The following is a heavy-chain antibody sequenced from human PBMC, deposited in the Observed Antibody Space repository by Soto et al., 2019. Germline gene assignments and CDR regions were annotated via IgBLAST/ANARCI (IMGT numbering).Heavy chain of an antibody. V-gene: IGHV3-53*01. D-gene: IGHD4-17*01. Sequence: EVQLVESGGGLIQPGGSLRLSCAASGFTVSSNYMSWVRQAPGKGLEWVSVIYSGGSTYYADSVKGRFTISRDNSKNTLYRQMNSLRAEDTAVYYCARDHVYGDYPEYFQHWGQGTLGTVAS. CDR1: GFTVSSNY. CDR3: ARDHVYGDYPEYFQH. J-gene: IGHJ1*01. CDR2: IYSGGST.